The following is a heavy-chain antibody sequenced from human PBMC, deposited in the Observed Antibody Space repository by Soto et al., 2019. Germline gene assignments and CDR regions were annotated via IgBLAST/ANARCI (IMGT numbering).Heavy chain of an antibody. Sequence: QVQLVQSGAEVKKPGASVKVSCKASGYTFTSYGISWLGQAPGQGLEWVGWISGLNGKKNYEQNLQGRVTMTTDTSTSTAYMELRSLRSDDTALYYCAREVAAAGGEFDYWGQGTLITVSS. J-gene: IGHJ4*02. CDR2: ISGLNGKK. D-gene: IGHD6-13*01. V-gene: IGHV1-18*01. CDR1: GYTFTSYG. CDR3: AREVAAAGGEFDY.